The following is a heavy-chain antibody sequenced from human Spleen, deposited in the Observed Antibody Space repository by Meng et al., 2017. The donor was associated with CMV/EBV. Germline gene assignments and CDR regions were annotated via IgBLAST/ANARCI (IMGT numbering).Heavy chain of an antibody. V-gene: IGHV4-39*07. CDR1: GGSICSSGYY. J-gene: IGHJ4*02. D-gene: IGHD2-21*02. Sequence: QLQLQESGPGLVKPSEPLSVTCAVSGGSICSSGYYWGWIRQPPGKGLEWIGSIYYSGSTYYNPSLKSRVTISVDTSKNQFSLKLSSVTAADTAVYYCATQRTGVTSPFFDYWGQGPLVTVAS. CDR3: ATQRTGVTSPFFDY. CDR2: IYYSGST.